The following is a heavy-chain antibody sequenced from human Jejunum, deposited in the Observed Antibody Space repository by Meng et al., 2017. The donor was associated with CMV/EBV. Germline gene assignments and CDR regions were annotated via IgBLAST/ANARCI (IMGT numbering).Heavy chain of an antibody. V-gene: IGHV3-23*01. CDR1: TFEAYA. D-gene: IGHD4-11*01. CDR2: ISAIDGST. CDR3: GPTTVITLNSYGMDV. J-gene: IGHJ6*02. Sequence: TFEAYAVSWFRQTPGKGLGWVSLISAIDGSTYYADSVKGRFTISRDNSKNTLYLQMNSLRAEDTATYHCGPTTVITLNSYGMDVWGQGTTVTVSS.